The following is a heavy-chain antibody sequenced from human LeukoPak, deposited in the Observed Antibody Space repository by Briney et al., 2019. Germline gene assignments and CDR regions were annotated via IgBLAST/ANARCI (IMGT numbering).Heavy chain of an antibody. CDR1: GFTFSTSW. CDR2: IKQDGSEK. V-gene: IGHV3-7*03. Sequence: PGGSLRLSCAASGFTFSTSWMNWIRQAPGQGPEWVANIKQDGSEKYYVASVKGRFTISRDNAKNSQYLQMNSLRVEDTALYDCARAQTYGDSRLLLDYWGQGTLVTVSS. D-gene: IGHD2-21*02. J-gene: IGHJ4*02. CDR3: ARAQTYGDSRLLLDY.